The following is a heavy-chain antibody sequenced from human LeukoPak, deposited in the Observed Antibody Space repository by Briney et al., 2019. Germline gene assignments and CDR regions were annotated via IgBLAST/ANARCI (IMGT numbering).Heavy chain of an antibody. Sequence: WVSFITSSSNTVYYADSIKGRFTISRDNAENSLYLQMNSLRAEDTAVYYCARDRMGGSFDYWGQGTLVTVSS. CDR3: ARDRMGGSFDY. D-gene: IGHD2-15*01. CDR2: ITSSSNTV. J-gene: IGHJ4*02. V-gene: IGHV3-48*01.